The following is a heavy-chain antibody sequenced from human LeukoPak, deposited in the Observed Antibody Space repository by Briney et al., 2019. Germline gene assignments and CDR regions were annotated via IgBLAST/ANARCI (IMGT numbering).Heavy chain of an antibody. CDR2: ICPDGTVT. V-gene: IGHV3-74*01. J-gene: IGHJ4*02. CDR1: GFTFSSYC. Sequence: GGSPRLSCAASGFTFSSYCMHWVRQAPGKGPMWVSRICPDGTVTNYADSVKARFIISRDNARNTVYLQMNSLRVEDTAVYYCVRDFRSADYWGQGTLVTVSS. CDR3: VRDFRSADY.